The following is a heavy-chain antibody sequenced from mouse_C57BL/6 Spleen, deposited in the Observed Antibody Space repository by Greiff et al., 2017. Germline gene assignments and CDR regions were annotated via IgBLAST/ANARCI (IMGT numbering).Heavy chain of an antibody. D-gene: IGHD1-1*01. J-gene: IGHJ4*01. CDR2: IRNKANGYTT. V-gene: IGHV7-3*01. CDR3: ARYNYGSSWGAMDD. Sequence: EVKVVESGGGLVQPGGSLSLSCAASGFTFTDYYMSWVRQPPGKALEWLGFIRNKANGYTTEYSASVKGRFTISRDNSQSILYLQMNALRAEDSATYYCARYNYGSSWGAMDDWGQGTSVTVSS. CDR1: GFTFTDYY.